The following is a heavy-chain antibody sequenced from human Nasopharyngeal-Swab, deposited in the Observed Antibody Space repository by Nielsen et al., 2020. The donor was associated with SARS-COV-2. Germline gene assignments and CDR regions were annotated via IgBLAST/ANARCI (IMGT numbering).Heavy chain of an antibody. CDR1: GGSFSGYY. D-gene: IGHD3-16*02. J-gene: IGHJ4*02. CDR2: INHSGST. V-gene: IGHV4-34*01. Sequence: SETLSLTCAVYGGSFSGYYWSWIRQPPGKGLEWIGEINHSGSTNYNPSLKSRVTISVDTSKNQFSLKLNSVTAADTAVYYCARLTGRLSYTPDYWGQGTLVTVSS. CDR3: ARLTGRLSYTPDY.